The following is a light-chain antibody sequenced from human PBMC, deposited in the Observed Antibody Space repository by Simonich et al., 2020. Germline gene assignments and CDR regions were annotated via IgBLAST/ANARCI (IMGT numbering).Light chain of an antibody. CDR1: SSNIGNNY. CDR3: GTWDSSLSAVV. V-gene: IGLV1-51*01. Sequence: QSVLTQPPSVSAAPGRKVTISCSGSSSNIGNNYVSWYQQLPGTAPQLLIYDKNKRPAGIPDRFSGSKSGTSATLGITGLQTGDEADYYCGTWDSSLSAVVFGGGTKLTVL. J-gene: IGLJ2*01. CDR2: DKN.